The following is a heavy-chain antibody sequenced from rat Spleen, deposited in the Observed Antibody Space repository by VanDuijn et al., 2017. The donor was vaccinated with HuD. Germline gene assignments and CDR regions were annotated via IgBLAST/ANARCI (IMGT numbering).Heavy chain of an antibody. J-gene: IGHJ2*01. Sequence: EVKLVESGGGLVQPGRSLKLSCAASGFNFNDYWMGWVRQAPGKGLEWIGEINKDSRTKKYSPSLKDKFTISRDNAQNTLYLQMSKLGSEDTAIYYCVREKFGVDYWGQGVVVTVSS. D-gene: IGHD4-3*01. CDR3: VREKFGVDY. CDR2: INKDSRTK. CDR1: GFNFNDYW. V-gene: IGHV4-2*01.